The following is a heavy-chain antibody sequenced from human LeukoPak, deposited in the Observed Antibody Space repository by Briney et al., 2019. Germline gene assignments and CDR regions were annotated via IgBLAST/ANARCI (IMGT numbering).Heavy chain of an antibody. J-gene: IGHJ6*04. Sequence: GGSLRLSCAASGFTFSSYEMNWVRQAPGKGLEWASYISSSGSTIYYADSVKGRFTISRDNAKNSLYLQMNSLRAEDTAVYYCARDSNGMDVWGKGTTVTVSS. CDR2: ISSSGSTI. CDR1: GFTFSSYE. V-gene: IGHV3-48*03. CDR3: ARDSNGMDV.